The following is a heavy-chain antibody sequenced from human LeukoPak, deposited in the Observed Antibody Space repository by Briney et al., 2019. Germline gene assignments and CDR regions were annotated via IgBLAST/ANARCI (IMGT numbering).Heavy chain of an antibody. Sequence: PGGSLRLSCAASGFTFSSYAMSWVRQAPGKGLEWVSAISGSGGSTYYADSVKGRFTISGDNSKNTLYLQMNSLRAEDTAVYYCARDGLMVRGVMNAFDIWGQGTMVTVSS. V-gene: IGHV3-23*01. CDR3: ARDGLMVRGVMNAFDI. D-gene: IGHD3-10*01. CDR1: GFTFSSYA. J-gene: IGHJ3*02. CDR2: ISGSGGST.